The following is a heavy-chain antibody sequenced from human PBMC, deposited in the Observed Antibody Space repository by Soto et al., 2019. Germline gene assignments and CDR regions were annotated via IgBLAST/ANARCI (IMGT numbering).Heavy chain of an antibody. V-gene: IGHV3-23*01. CDR3: AKHRAGFGSGSDTYYFDV. D-gene: IGHD3-10*01. Sequence: EVQLLESGGDLVQPGGSLRLSCIASGVTFSTYAMSWVRQAPGKGLEWVSAISGSGGTTYYADSVKGRFTISRDNSENTLYLQMNSLRAEDTAVYYCAKHRAGFGSGSDTYYFDVWGQGTLVTVSS. J-gene: IGHJ4*02. CDR1: GVTFSTYA. CDR2: ISGSGGTT.